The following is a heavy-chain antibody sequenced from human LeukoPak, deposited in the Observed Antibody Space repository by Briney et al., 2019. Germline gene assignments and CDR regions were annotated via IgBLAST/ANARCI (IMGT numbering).Heavy chain of an antibody. Sequence: ASETLSRTSSVSSGSISCYYWRWIRQRPGQGLEWIGYIYYSGSTNYNPSLNSRVTISVDSSENQFSLKLSSVTAAYTVVYYCARTLGYCSDDNCYPNWFDPWSQGSLVTVSS. J-gene: IGHJ5*02. CDR2: IYYSGST. V-gene: IGHV4-59*08. CDR3: ARTLGYCSDDNCYPNWFDP. D-gene: IGHD2-15*01. CDR1: SGSISCYY.